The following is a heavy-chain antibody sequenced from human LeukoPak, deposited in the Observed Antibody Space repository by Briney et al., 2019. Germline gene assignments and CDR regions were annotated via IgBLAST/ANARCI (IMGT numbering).Heavy chain of an antibody. V-gene: IGHV3-72*01. CDR3: ARRYCIGGNCRYSDY. CDR1: GFTLSDNY. J-gene: IGHJ4*02. CDR2: TTNKANSYTT. D-gene: IGHD2-15*01. Sequence: GGSLRLSCAASGFTLSDNYMDWVRQAPGKGLEWVGRTTNKANSYTTEYAASVKGRFTISRDDSKNSLYLQMNSLKTEDTAVYYCARRYCIGGNCRYSDYWGQGTLVTVSS.